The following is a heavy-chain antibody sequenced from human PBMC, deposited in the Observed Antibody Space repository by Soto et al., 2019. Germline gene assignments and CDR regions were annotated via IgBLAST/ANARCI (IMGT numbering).Heavy chain of an antibody. CDR3: ARGFGVTTNPPGH. CDR2: SQDGGST. D-gene: IGHD4-17*01. Sequence: TLSLTCTLSGPSISNFYWSWIRQPPGKGREYIGYSQDGGSTNYNPPLESRVAISVDTSKDQFSLRLTSVTAADTAVYYCARGFGVTTNPPGHWGQGNLVTVS. V-gene: IGHV4-59*01. J-gene: IGHJ4*02. CDR1: GPSISNFY.